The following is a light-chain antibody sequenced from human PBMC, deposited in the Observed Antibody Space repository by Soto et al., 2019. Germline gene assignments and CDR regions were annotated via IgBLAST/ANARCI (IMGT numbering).Light chain of an antibody. Sequence: IVLTQSPATLSLSPGERATLSCSASQSVSSYLAWYQQKPGQAPRLLIYDASNRATGIPARFSGSGSGTDFTLTISSLEPEDFAVYYCQQRSIWPLTFGGGTKVEIK. V-gene: IGKV3-11*01. J-gene: IGKJ4*01. CDR2: DAS. CDR1: QSVSSY. CDR3: QQRSIWPLT.